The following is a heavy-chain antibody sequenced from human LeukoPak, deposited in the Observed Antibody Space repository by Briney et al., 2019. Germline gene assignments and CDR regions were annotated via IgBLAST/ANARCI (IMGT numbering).Heavy chain of an antibody. J-gene: IGHJ4*02. D-gene: IGHD3-10*01. CDR1: GYTFTVYY. CDR2: INPNSGGT. Sequence: ASVTVSCKASGYTFTVYYMHWVRQAPGQGLEWMGWINPNSGGTNYAQKFQGRVTITRDTSNSTAYMELSRLRSDDTAVYYCARDEEFGELLYYFDYWGQGTLVTVSS. CDR3: ARDEEFGELLYYFDY. V-gene: IGHV1-2*02.